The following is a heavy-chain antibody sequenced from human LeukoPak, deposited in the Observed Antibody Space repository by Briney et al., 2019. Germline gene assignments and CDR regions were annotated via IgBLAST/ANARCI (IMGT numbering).Heavy chain of an antibody. V-gene: IGHV1-2*02. Sequence: ASVKVSGKASGYTFTGYYMHWVRQAPGQGLEWMGWINPNNGGTNYAQKFQGRVTMTRDTSISTAHMELSRLTSDDTAVYYCARGRGTTSSNFDYWGQGTLVTVSS. D-gene: IGHD2-2*01. CDR3: ARGRGTTSSNFDY. CDR2: INPNNGGT. J-gene: IGHJ4*02. CDR1: GYTFTGYY.